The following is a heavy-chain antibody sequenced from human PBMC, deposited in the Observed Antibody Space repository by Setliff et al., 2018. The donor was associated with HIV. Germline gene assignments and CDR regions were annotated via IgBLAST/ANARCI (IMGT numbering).Heavy chain of an antibody. CDR2: INHSGGT. D-gene: IGHD3-3*01. CDR3: ATHVLQFLEWLSHFDY. J-gene: IGHJ4*02. Sequence: SETLSLTCAVYGGSFSAYYWSWIRQTPGKGLEWIGEINHSGGTNYNPSLKSRVTMSVDTSKNQFSLKLSSVTAADTAVYYCATHVLQFLEWLSHFDYWGQGTLVTVSS. V-gene: IGHV4-34*01. CDR1: GGSFSAYY.